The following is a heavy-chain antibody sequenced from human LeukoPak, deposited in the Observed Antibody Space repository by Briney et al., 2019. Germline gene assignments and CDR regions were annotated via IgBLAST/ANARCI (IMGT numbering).Heavy chain of an antibody. D-gene: IGHD3-10*01. V-gene: IGHV4-61*02. CDR3: ARVSRYYGSGTYYNYYYYHMDV. J-gene: IGHJ6*03. Sequence: MPSQTLSLTCTVSGGSISSGSYYWSWTRQPAGKGLEWIGRIYTSGSTNYSPSLKSRVTISVDMSKNQFSLKLSSVTAADTAVYYCARVSRYYGSGTYYNYYYYHMDVWGKGTAVTISS. CDR2: IYTSGST. CDR1: GGSISSGSYY.